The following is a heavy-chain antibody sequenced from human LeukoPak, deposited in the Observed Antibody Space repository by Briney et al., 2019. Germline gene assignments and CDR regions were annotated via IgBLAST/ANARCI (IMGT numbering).Heavy chain of an antibody. J-gene: IGHJ4*02. V-gene: IGHV3-9*03. CDR2: ISWNSGSI. D-gene: IGHD6-6*01. Sequence: GRSLRLSCAASGFTFDDYAMHWVRQAPGKGLEWVSGISWNSGSIGYADSVKGRFTISRDNAKNSLYLQMNSLRAEDMALYYCAKDLYSSSSVSDYWGQGTLVTVSS. CDR1: GFTFDDYA. CDR3: AKDLYSSSSVSDY.